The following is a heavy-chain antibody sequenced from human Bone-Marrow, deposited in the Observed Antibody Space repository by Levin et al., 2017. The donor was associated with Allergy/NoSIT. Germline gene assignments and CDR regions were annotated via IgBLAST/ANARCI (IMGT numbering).Heavy chain of an antibody. CDR2: VDHNGDT. D-gene: IGHD5-24*01. J-gene: IGHJ4*02. CDR1: GGSFSAYR. CDR3: ARLRDDYNYSPDH. Sequence: PSQTLSLTCAMSGGSFSAYRWSWVRQTPGKGLEWIGEVDHNGDTNYNPSFKSRVTISVVKSKTQFSLSLTSLTAADTGIYYCARLRDDYNYSPDHWGQGTLVTVSS. V-gene: IGHV4-34*01.